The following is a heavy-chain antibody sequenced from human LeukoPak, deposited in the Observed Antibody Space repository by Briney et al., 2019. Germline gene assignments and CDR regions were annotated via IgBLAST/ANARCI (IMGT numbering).Heavy chain of an antibody. CDR2: IISSSSYI. CDR1: GFTFSSYS. J-gene: IGHJ4*02. Sequence: GGSLRLSCAASGFTFSSYSMNWVRQAPGKGLEWVSSIISSSSYIYYADSVKGRFTISRDNAKNSLYLQMNSLRAEDTAVYYCARDLGSGWSDFDYWGQGTLVTVSS. D-gene: IGHD6-19*01. V-gene: IGHV3-21*01. CDR3: ARDLGSGWSDFDY.